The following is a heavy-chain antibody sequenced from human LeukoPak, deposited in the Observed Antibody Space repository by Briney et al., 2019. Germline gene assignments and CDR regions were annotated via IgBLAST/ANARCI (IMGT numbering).Heavy chain of an antibody. CDR2: ISAYNGNT. CDR1: GYTFTXYG. CDR3: ARDLPEYCSGGSCYPEYFQH. V-gene: IGHV1-18*01. J-gene: IGHJ1*01. D-gene: IGHD2-15*01. Sequence: KXXXKXXGYTFTXYGISWVRQAAGQGLEGMGWISAYNGNTNYAQKIKGRVTMTTDTSTSTAYMELRSLRSDDTAVYYCARDLPEYCSGGSCYPEYFQHWGQGTLVTVSS.